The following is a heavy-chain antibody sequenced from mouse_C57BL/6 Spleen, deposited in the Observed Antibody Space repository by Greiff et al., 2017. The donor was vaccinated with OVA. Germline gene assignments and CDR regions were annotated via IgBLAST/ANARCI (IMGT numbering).Heavy chain of an antibody. CDR1: GYTFTDYE. D-gene: IGHD1-1*01. CDR3: TRAATVVARRWFAY. J-gene: IGHJ3*01. CDR2: IAPETGGT. Sequence: VQLQQSGAELVRPGASVTLSCKASGYTFTDYEMHWVKQTPVHGLEWIGAIAPETGGTAYNQKFKGKAILTADKSSSTAYMELRSLTSEDSAVYYCTRAATVVARRWFAYWGQGTLGTVSA. V-gene: IGHV1-15*01.